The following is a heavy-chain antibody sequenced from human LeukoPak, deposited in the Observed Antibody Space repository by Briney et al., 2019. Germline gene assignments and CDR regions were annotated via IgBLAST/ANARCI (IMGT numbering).Heavy chain of an antibody. CDR3: AKGAYGGNSGEYFDY. Sequence: GGSLRLSCAASGFTFSSYAMSWVRQAPGKGLEWVSAISGSGGSTYYADSVKGRFTISRDNSKNTLYLQINSLRAEDTAVYYCAKGAYGGNSGEYFDYWGQGTLVTVSS. D-gene: IGHD4-23*01. V-gene: IGHV3-23*01. J-gene: IGHJ4*02. CDR2: ISGSGGST. CDR1: GFTFSSYA.